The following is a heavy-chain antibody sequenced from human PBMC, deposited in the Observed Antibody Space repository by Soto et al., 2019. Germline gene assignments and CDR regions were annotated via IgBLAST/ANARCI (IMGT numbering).Heavy chain of an antibody. CDR1: GFMFSRCA. Sequence: EVQLLESGGGLVQPGGSLRLSCAASGFMFSRCAMSWVRQAPGKGLEWVSAISGSGGSTYYADSGKGRFTISRDNSKNTLYLDMNSLRAEDTAVYYCAKYKSYSSSSELDYWGQGTLVTVSS. J-gene: IGHJ4*02. D-gene: IGHD6-6*01. V-gene: IGHV3-23*01. CDR2: ISGSGGST. CDR3: AKYKSYSSSSELDY.